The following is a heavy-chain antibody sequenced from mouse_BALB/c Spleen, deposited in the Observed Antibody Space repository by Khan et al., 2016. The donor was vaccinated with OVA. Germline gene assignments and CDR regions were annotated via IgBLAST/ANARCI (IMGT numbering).Heavy chain of an antibody. CDR2: ISSGGSYT. V-gene: IGHV5-6*01. Sequence: MQLEESGGDLVKPGGSLKLSCAASGFTFSTYGMSRVSQTPDKRLEWVAAISSGGSYTYYPDSVKGRFTISRDNAKNTLYLQMSSLKSEDTAMYYCTRLAYYYNSEGFAYWGQGTLVTVSA. CDR3: TRLAYYYNSEGFAY. J-gene: IGHJ3*01. CDR1: GFTFSTYG. D-gene: IGHD1-1*01.